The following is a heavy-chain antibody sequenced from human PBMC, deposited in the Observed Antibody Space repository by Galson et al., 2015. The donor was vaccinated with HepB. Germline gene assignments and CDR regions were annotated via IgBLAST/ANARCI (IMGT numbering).Heavy chain of an antibody. CDR2: IYYSGST. V-gene: IGHV4-39*01. J-gene: IGHJ2*01. Sequence: TLSLTCTVSGDSISSSSYYWGWIRQPPGKGLEWIGSIYYSGSTHHNPSLKSRVTILADTSRNQFSLKLSSVIAADTAVYYCARPSREGYNYPYWYFDLWGRGTLVTVSS. D-gene: IGHD5-24*01. CDR3: ARPSREGYNYPYWYFDL. CDR1: GDSISSSSYY.